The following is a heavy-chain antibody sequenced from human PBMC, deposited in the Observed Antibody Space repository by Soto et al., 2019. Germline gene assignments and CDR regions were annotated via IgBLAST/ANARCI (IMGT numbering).Heavy chain of an antibody. D-gene: IGHD4-17*01. CDR3: ARVGAVTNYYYYYMDV. CDR2: MNPNSGNT. CDR1: GYTFTSYD. V-gene: IGHV1-8*01. Sequence: ASVKVSCTASGYTFTSYDINWVRQATGQGLEWMGWMNPNSGNTGYAQKFQGRVTVTRNTSISTAYMELSSLRSEDTAVYYCARVGAVTNYYYYYMDVWGKGTTVTVSS. J-gene: IGHJ6*03.